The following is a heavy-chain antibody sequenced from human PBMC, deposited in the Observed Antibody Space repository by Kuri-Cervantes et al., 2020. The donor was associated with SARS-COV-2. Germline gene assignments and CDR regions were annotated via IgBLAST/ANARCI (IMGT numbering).Heavy chain of an antibody. V-gene: IGHV5-10-1*01. CDR2: IDPSDSYT. CDR3: ARQGWELFQWSNDFDY. CDR1: GYRFTSYW. D-gene: IGHD1-26*01. Sequence: GGSLRLSCKGCGYRFTSYWISWVRQMPGKGLEWMGRIDPSDSYTNYSPSFQGHVTISADKSISTAYLQWSSLKASDTAMYYCARQGWELFQWSNDFDYWGQGTLVTLL. J-gene: IGHJ4*02.